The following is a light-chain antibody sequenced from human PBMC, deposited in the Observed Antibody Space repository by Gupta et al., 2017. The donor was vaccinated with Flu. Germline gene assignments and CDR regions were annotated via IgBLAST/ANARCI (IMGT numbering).Light chain of an antibody. J-gene: IGKJ4*01. Sequence: DIQMPQSRSALSASVGDRVTITGQASQDISNYLNWYQQKPGKAPKRLIYDASNLETGVPSRFSGSGSGTDFTFTISSLQPEDIATYYCQQYDNLPPLTFGGGTKVEIK. CDR2: DAS. CDR3: QQYDNLPPLT. V-gene: IGKV1-33*01. CDR1: QDISNY.